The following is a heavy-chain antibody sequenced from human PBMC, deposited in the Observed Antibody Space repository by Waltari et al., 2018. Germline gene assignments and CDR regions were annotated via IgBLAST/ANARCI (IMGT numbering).Heavy chain of an antibody. CDR3: ASSGRQAITGTGYSSTSRYYYYYMDV. CDR1: GYTFTGYY. V-gene: IGHV1-69*06. D-gene: IGHD6-13*01. CDR2: IIPIFGTA. Sequence: QVQLVQSGAEVKKPGASVKVSCKASGYTFTGYYMHWVRQAPGQGLEWMGRIIPIFGTANYAQKFQGRVTITADKSTSTAYMELSSLRSEDTAVYYCASSGRQAITGTGYSSTSRYYYYYMDVWGKGTTVTISS. J-gene: IGHJ6*03.